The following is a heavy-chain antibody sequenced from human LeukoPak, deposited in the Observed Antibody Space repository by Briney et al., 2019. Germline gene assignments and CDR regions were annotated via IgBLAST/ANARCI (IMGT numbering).Heavy chain of an antibody. J-gene: IGHJ4*02. D-gene: IGHD3-22*01. V-gene: IGHV1-46*01. Sequence: ASVTVSCKASGYTFTSYYMHWVRRAPGQGLEWIGIINPSGGSTSYAQKFQCRVTMTRDMSTSTVYMELSSLRSEDTGGYCCARDGSSGLDYWGQGTLVTVSS. CDR2: INPSGGST. CDR3: ARDGSSGLDY. CDR1: GYTFTSYY.